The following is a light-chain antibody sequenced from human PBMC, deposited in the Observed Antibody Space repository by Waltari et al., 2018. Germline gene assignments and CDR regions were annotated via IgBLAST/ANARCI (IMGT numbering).Light chain of an antibody. Sequence: HSALTQHAAVSGSPGQSITISCTGTSSDVGGYNYVSWYQQHPGKAPKLMIYEVSNRPSGVSNRFSGSKSGNPASLTISGLQAEDEAGDYCSSYTSSSTLGVFGGGTKLTVL. J-gene: IGLJ2*01. CDR2: EVS. CDR1: SSDVGGYNY. V-gene: IGLV2-14*01. CDR3: SSYTSSSTLGV.